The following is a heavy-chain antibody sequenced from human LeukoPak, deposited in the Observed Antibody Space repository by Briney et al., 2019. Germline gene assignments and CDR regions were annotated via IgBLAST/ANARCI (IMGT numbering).Heavy chain of an antibody. CDR2: IKEDGSDK. CDR3: TKGPDLLPSGDWFDP. CDR1: GFSLSHHW. J-gene: IGHJ5*02. Sequence: PGGSLRLSCAASGFSLSHHWMNWVRQAPGEGLEWVASIKEDGSDKYYVDAVKGRFTISRDNSKNTLYLQMDSLRAEDTAIYYCTKGPDLLPSGDWFDPWGRGTLVTVSS. V-gene: IGHV3-7*03. D-gene: IGHD1-26*01.